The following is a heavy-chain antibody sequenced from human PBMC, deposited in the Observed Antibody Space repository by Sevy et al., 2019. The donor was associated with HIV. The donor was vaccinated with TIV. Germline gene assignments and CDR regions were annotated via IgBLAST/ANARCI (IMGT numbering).Heavy chain of an antibody. CDR2: INSDGSNT. CDR3: GREMISMVPGVPDAFDI. CDR1: GFTFSTYW. D-gene: IGHD3-10*01. V-gene: IGHV3-74*01. J-gene: IGHJ3*02. Sequence: GGSLRLSCAASGFTFSTYWMHWVRQVPGKGLVCVSRINSDGSNTNYADSVKGRFTTSRDNAKNTVYLQMNSLRADDTALYFCGREMISMVPGVPDAFDIWGHGTMVTVSS.